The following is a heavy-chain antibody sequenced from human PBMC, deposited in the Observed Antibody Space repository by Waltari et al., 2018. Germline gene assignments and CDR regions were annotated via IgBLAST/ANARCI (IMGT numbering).Heavy chain of an antibody. Sequence: EVQLVESGGGLVRPGGSLRLSCAASGFTFSTYWMTWFRQAPGKGGEGVAGVNEDGSSKYYLDSVKGRFTISRDNARNSLYLQMNGLGAEDTAVYYCSRDRIWFRETQDYWGQGTLVTVSS. CDR2: VNEDGSSK. V-gene: IGHV3-7*01. CDR1: GFTFSTYW. J-gene: IGHJ4*02. D-gene: IGHD3-10*01. CDR3: SRDRIWFRETQDY.